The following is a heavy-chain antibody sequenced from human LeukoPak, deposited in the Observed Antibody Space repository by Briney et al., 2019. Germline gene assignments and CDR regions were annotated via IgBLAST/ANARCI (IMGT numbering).Heavy chain of an antibody. CDR1: GGSVSSGSYY. CDR2: IYYSGST. D-gene: IGHD2-2*01. Sequence: SETLSLTCTVSGGSVSSGSYYWSWIRQPPGKGLEWIGYIYYSGSTNYNPSLKSRVTISVDTSKNQFSLKLSSVTAADTAVYYCASCAVPAACDYWGQGTLVTVSS. CDR3: ASCAVPAACDY. J-gene: IGHJ4*02. V-gene: IGHV4-61*01.